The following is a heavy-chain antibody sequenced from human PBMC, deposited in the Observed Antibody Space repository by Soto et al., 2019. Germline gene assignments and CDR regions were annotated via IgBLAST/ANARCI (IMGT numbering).Heavy chain of an antibody. D-gene: IGHD2-2*01. CDR2: ISYDGSNK. CDR3: AKDRFAVVVPAAIPWFDP. V-gene: IGHV3-30*18. CDR1: GFTFSSYG. Sequence: QVQLVESGGGVVQPVRSLRLSCAASGFTFSSYGMHWVRQAPGKGLEWVAVISYDGSNKYYADSVKGRFTISRDNSKNTLYLQMTSLRAEDPAVYYCAKDRFAVVVPAAIPWFDPWGQGTLVTVSS. J-gene: IGHJ5*02.